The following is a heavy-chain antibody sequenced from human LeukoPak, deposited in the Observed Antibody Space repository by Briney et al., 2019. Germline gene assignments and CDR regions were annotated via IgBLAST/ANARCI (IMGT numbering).Heavy chain of an antibody. J-gene: IGHJ4*02. V-gene: IGHV3-66*01. CDR1: GFTFSSYW. CDR3: ARVNPYDSSGYYQEANFDY. D-gene: IGHD3-22*01. CDR2: IYSGGST. Sequence: PGGSLRLSCAASGFTFSSYWMSWVRQAPGKGLEWVSVIYSGGSTYYADSVKGRFTISRDNSKNTLYLQMNSLRAEDTAVYYCARVNPYDSSGYYQEANFDYWGQGTLVTVSS.